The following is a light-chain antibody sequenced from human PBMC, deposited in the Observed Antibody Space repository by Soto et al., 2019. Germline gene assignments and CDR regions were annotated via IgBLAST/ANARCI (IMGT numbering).Light chain of an antibody. CDR2: AAS. Sequence: DIQMTQSPSSLSASVGDRVTLTCRASKSISNYLNWFQQKPGKAPKLLIYAASTLQSGVPSRFSGSESGTDFTLTISSLQPEDFATYFCLQSYIFPFTFGPGTRVDLK. J-gene: IGKJ3*01. CDR3: LQSYIFPFT. CDR1: KSISNY. V-gene: IGKV1-39*01.